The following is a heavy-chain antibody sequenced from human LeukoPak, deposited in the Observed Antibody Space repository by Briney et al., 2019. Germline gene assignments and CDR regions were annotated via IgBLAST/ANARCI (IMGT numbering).Heavy chain of an antibody. Sequence: KAGGSLRLSCAASGFTFSSYSMNWVRQAPGKGLEWVSSISSSSSYIYYADSVKGRFTISRDNAKNSLYLQMNSLRAEDTAVYYCARDRYSSSWSAGVDYWGQGTLVTVSS. CDR1: GFTFSSYS. D-gene: IGHD6-13*01. CDR2: ISSSSSYI. CDR3: ARDRYSSSWSAGVDY. V-gene: IGHV3-21*01. J-gene: IGHJ4*02.